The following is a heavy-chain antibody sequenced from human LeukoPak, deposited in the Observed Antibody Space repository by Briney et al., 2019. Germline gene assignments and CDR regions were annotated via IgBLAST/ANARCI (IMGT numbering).Heavy chain of an antibody. CDR3: ARRGLDYGDYPTHWFDP. J-gene: IGHJ5*02. V-gene: IGHV1-18*01. D-gene: IGHD4-17*01. CDR2: ISAYNGNT. CDR1: GYTFTSYG. Sequence: AASVKVSCKASGYTFTSYGISWVRQAPGQGLEWMGWISAYNGNTNYAQKLQGRVTMTTDTSTSTAYMELRSLRSDDTAVYYCARRGLDYGDYPTHWFDPWGQGTLVTVSS.